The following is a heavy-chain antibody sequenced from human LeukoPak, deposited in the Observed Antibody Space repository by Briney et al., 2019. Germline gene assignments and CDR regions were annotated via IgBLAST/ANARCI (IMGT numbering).Heavy chain of an antibody. J-gene: IGHJ4*02. D-gene: IGHD6-13*01. CDR1: GGSISSSSYY. V-gene: IGHV4-39*07. CDR3: ARARVSPLGY. CDR2: IYYSGST. Sequence: SETLSLTCTVSGGSISSSSYYWGWIRQPPGKGLEWIGSIYYSGSTYYNPSLKSRVTISVDTSKNQFSLKLSSVTAADTAVYYCARARVSPLGYWGQGTLVTVSS.